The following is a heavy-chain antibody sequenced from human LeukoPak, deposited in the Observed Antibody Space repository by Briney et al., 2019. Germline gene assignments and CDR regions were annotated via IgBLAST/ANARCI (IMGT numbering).Heavy chain of an antibody. D-gene: IGHD2-2*01. Sequence: GGSLRLSCAASGFTFSDYYMSWIRQAPGKGLEWVSYISSSGSTIYYADSVKGRFTISRDNAKNSLYLQMNSLGAEDTAVYYCARDLDVVVPAAVAFDIWGQGTMVTVSS. CDR1: GFTFSDYY. J-gene: IGHJ3*02. V-gene: IGHV3-11*01. CDR2: ISSSGSTI. CDR3: ARDLDVVVPAAVAFDI.